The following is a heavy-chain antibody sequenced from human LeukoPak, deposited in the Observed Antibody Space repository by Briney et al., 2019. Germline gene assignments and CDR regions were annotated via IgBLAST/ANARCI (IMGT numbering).Heavy chain of an antibody. CDR1: GGSISSTSYY. CDR2: IYYSGST. J-gene: IGHJ4*02. D-gene: IGHD6-19*01. V-gene: IGHV4-39*01. Sequence: SETLSLTCTVSGGSISSTSYYWDWIRQPPGKGLEWLGSIYYSGSTYYNPSLESRVTISVDTSKNQFSLKLSSVTAADTAVYFCARRVADGGWRLDYWGQGTLVTVSS. CDR3: ARRVADGGWRLDY.